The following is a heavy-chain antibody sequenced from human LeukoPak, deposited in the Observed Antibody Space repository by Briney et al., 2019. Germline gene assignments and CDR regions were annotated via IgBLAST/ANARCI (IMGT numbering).Heavy chain of an antibody. V-gene: IGHV3-30*18. Sequence: GRSLRLSCTASGFIFSGYGMHWVRQAPGKGLDWVAVISYDGTYSYYADSVKGRFTISRDNSKNTLYLQMNSLRFEDTAVYYCVKDLCWYGSVSYYFDGWGLGTLVTVSS. CDR2: ISYDGTYS. D-gene: IGHD3-10*01. J-gene: IGHJ4*02. CDR1: GFIFSGYG. CDR3: VKDLCWYGSVSYYFDG.